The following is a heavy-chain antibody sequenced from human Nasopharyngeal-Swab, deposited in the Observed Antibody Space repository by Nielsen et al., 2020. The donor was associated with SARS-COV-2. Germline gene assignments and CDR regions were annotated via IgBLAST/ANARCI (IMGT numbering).Heavy chain of an antibody. V-gene: IGHV1-69*15. CDR3: ARGVGATFDY. CDR2: IIPIFGTA. D-gene: IGHD1-26*01. J-gene: IGHJ4*02. Sequence: WVRQAPGQGLEWMGRIIPIFGTANYAQKFQGRVTITADESTSTAYMELSSLRSEDTAVYYCARGVGATFDYWGQGTLVTVSS.